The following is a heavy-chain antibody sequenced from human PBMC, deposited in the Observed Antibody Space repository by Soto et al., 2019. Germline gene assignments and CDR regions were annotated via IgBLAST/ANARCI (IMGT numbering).Heavy chain of an antibody. CDR1: GGNLSGYG. CDR2: SIPLSANP. Sequence: QVQLEQPATVVKKPGSSVKVSCKASGGNLSGYGVSWVRQAPGQGLEWMGGSIPLSANPQYNQTFQGRLIFSVDESTATVYMELSGLTSEDTAVYYCARGLFGDSGYWGQGTLVTVSS. CDR3: ARGLFGDSGY. D-gene: IGHD4-17*01. V-gene: IGHV1-69*01. J-gene: IGHJ4*02.